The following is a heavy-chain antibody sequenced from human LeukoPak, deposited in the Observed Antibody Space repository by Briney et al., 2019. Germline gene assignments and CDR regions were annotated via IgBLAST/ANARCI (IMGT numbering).Heavy chain of an antibody. D-gene: IGHD2-2*01. CDR2: IDTAGDT. V-gene: IGHV3-13*01. CDR3: TGGSCRSTSCYERLNGLDV. Sequence: PGGSLRLSCAASGFSFSSYDIHWVRQGSGKGLEWVSSIDTAGDTYYLGSVKGRFTISRENAKNSLYLQMNSLRAEDTAVYYCTGGSCRSTSCYERLNGLDVWGQGTTVTVSS. CDR1: GFSFSSYD. J-gene: IGHJ6*02.